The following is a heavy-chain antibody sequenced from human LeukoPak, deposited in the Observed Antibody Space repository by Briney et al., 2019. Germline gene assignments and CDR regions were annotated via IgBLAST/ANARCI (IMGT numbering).Heavy chain of an antibody. D-gene: IGHD3-22*01. J-gene: IGHJ4*02. Sequence: SETLSLTCVVYGGSFSGYYWSWIRHPPGKGLGWIGEINHSGSTNYNPSLKSRVTISADTSKNQFSLKLSSVTAADTAVYYCARGRRSYYESSGYRRIFDYWGEGTLVTVSS. CDR1: GGSFSGYY. V-gene: IGHV4-34*01. CDR2: INHSGST. CDR3: ARGRRSYYESSGYRRIFDY.